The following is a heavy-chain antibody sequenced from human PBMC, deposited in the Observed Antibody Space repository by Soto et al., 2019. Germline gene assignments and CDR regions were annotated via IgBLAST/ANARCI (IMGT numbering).Heavy chain of an antibody. V-gene: IGHV3-21*01. CDR1: GFPFSSYS. Sequence: GCSLRLSSASYGFPFSSYSMNWVRQAPGKGLEWVSSISSSSSYIYYADSVKGRFTISRDNAKNSLYLQMNSLRAEDTAVYYCARDPVITMINYFDYWGQGTLVTVSS. CDR3: ARDPVITMINYFDY. D-gene: IGHD3-22*01. J-gene: IGHJ4*02. CDR2: ISSSSSYI.